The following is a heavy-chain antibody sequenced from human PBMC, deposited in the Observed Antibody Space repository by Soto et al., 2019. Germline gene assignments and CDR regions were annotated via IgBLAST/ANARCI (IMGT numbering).Heavy chain of an antibody. CDR2: IKQDGSET. V-gene: IGHV3-7*03. J-gene: IGHJ4*02. CDR3: AGGSGWLSYY. Sequence: DVKLVESGGGLVQHGGSLRLSGAVSGFTISSYWMNWVRQAPGKGLEWVAVIKQDGSETYYVDSVKGRFTISRDNENNSLYLHMNSLRGEDTSDYYCAGGSGWLSYYWGRGTLVSISS. CDR1: GFTISSYW. D-gene: IGHD6-19*01.